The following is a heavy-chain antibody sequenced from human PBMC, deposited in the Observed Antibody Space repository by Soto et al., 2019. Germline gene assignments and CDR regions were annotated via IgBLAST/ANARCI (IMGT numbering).Heavy chain of an antibody. J-gene: IGHJ4*02. CDR3: AISAWYGGYFDY. V-gene: IGHV3-9*01. Sequence: EVQLVESGGGLVQPGRSLRLSCAASGFTFDDYAMHWVRQAPGKGLEWVSGISGNSGSIGYADSVKGRFTISRDHAKNSLYLQMSSLRAEDTALYYCAISAWYGGYFDYWGQGTLVTVSS. D-gene: IGHD6-19*01. CDR2: ISGNSGSI. CDR1: GFTFDDYA.